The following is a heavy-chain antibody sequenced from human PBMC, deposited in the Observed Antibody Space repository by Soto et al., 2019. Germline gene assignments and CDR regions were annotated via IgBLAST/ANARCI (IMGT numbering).Heavy chain of an antibody. CDR2: ISYDGSNK. CDR1: GFTFSSYA. V-gene: IGHV3-30-3*01. J-gene: IGHJ6*02. D-gene: IGHD3-10*01. CDR3: ARDRGSGSYYNGANYGMDV. Sequence: QVQLVESGGGVVQPGRSLRLSCAASGFTFSSYAMHWVRQAPGKGLEWVAVISYDGSNKYYADSVKGRFTISRDNSKNTLYLQMNSLRAEDTAAYYCARDRGSGSYYNGANYGMDVWGQGTTVTVSS.